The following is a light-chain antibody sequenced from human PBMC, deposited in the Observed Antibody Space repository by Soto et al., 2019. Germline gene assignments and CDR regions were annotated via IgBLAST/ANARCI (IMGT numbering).Light chain of an antibody. J-gene: IGKJ4*01. CDR3: QQRSDWPLT. Sequence: EIVLTQSPATLSLSPGERATLSCRASQSVSSYLAWYQQKPGQAPRLLIYDASNRATGIPARFSGSGSGTDFTLTISSLEPADFAAYYWQQRSDWPLTFGGGTKVEIK. V-gene: IGKV3-11*01. CDR2: DAS. CDR1: QSVSSY.